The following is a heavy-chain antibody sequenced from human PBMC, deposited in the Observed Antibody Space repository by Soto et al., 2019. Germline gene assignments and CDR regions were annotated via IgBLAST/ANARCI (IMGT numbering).Heavy chain of an antibody. CDR2: INTDGSVA. Sequence: SGVSLRLSCAASGLTFSSYWMHWVRQAPGKGLVWVSRINTDGSVATYADSVKGRFTISRDNAKNTLYLHMNSLRAEDTAVYYCVRDMQLWRLDSWGQGT. CDR3: VRDMQLWRLDS. J-gene: IGHJ4*02. CDR1: GLTFSSYW. V-gene: IGHV3-74*01. D-gene: IGHD2-21*01.